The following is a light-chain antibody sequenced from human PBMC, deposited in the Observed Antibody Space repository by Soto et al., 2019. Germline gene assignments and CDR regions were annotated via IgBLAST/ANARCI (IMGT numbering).Light chain of an antibody. CDR1: SGPSSYT. CDR3: QTWDSAIRG. V-gene: IGLV4-69*01. J-gene: IGLJ2*01. CDR2: INSDGSH. Sequence: QSVLAQSPSASASLGASGKLTCTLTSGPSSYTIAWHQQQPGRGPRYLMKINSDGSHMKGDGIPARFSGSSSESERHLTISNVQSEDEADYYCQTWDSAIRGFGGGTKLTVL.